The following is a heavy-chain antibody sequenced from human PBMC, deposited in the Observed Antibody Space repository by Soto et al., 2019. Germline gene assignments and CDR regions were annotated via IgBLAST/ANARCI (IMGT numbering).Heavy chain of an antibody. J-gene: IGHJ4*02. CDR3: AKDFSRGPMGMSLDS. Sequence: QVQLVESGGGVVHPGRSLRLSCAASGFSFSDFDMHWVRQAPGKGLEWLALISSDGSNKFYADSVRGRFTVSRDRSENTLHLHMNAVRIDDTSMYYCAKDFSRGPMGMSLDSWGQGTLVSVSS. D-gene: IGHD1-26*01. V-gene: IGHV3-30*18. CDR2: ISSDGSNK. CDR1: GFSFSDFD.